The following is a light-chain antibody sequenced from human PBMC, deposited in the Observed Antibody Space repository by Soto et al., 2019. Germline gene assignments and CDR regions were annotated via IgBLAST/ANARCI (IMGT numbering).Light chain of an antibody. V-gene: IGKV3-20*01. CDR3: QQYGSSSRT. Sequence: EIVLTQAPGTLSLSPGERATLSCRASQSVSSYLAWYQQKPGQATRLLIYGASIKATGTPDRFSGSGSGTVFTLTISSLEPEDFAVYYCQQYGSSSRTFGQVTKVDIK. CDR1: QSVSSY. CDR2: GAS. J-gene: IGKJ1*01.